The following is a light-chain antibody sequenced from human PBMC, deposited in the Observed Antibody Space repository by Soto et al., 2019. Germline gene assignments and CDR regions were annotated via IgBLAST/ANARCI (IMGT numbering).Light chain of an antibody. CDR2: DAS. CDR1: SSKW. CDR3: QHCDYLPI. J-gene: IGKJ3*01. V-gene: IGKV1-33*01. Sequence: DIPMTQSPSTLAASVGDTVTMTCRSSSKWLAWYQHKPGKAPKLLIYDASILEAGVPSRFSGSGSGTDFTLTISSLQPEDVATYYCQHCDYLPIFGPGTTVDFK.